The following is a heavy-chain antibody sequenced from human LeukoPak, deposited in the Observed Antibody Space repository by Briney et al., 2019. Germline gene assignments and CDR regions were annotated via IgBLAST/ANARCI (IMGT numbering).Heavy chain of an antibody. J-gene: IGHJ4*02. Sequence: ASVKVSCKASGYTFTSYGISWVRQAPGQGLEWMGWISAYNGNTNYAQKFQGRVTITRNTSISTAYMELSSLRSEDTAVYYCARGLFLARKNIVVVPAAIPELDYWGQGTLVTVSS. CDR1: GYTFTSYG. D-gene: IGHD2-2*02. CDR3: ARGLFLARKNIVVVPAAIPELDY. CDR2: ISAYNGNT. V-gene: IGHV1-18*01.